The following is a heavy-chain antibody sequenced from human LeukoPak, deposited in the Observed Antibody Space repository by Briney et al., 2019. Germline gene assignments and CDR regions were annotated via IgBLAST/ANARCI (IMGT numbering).Heavy chain of an antibody. CDR1: GFTFSDYA. CDR2: ISKDGSDK. CDR3: ARDYWWNYDY. Sequence: GGSLRLSCAASGFTFSDYAMHWVRQAPGKGLEWVAVISKDGSDKYYPGSVRGRFTISRDNSKNTIYLQMDSLRAEDTAIYYCARDYWWNYDYWGQGTLVTVSP. D-gene: IGHD1-7*01. J-gene: IGHJ4*02. V-gene: IGHV3-30-3*01.